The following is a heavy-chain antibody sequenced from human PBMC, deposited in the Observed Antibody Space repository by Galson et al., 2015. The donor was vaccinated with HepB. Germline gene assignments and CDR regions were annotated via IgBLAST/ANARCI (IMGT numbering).Heavy chain of an antibody. D-gene: IGHD3-10*01. CDR1: GYTFTSYY. J-gene: IGHJ6*03. CDR3: ARTPPGYYGSGTEETYYMDV. Sequence: SVKVSCKASGYTFTSYYMHWVRQAPGQGLEWMGIINPSGGSTSYAQKFQGRVTMTRDTSTSTVYMELSSLRSEDTAVYYCARTPPGYYGSGTEETYYMDVWGKGTTVTVSS. V-gene: IGHV1-46*01. CDR2: INPSGGST.